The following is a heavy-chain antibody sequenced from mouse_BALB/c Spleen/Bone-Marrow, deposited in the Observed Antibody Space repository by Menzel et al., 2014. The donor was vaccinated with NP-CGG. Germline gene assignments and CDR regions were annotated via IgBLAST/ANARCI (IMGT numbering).Heavy chain of an antibody. CDR1: GYTFSSYY. V-gene: IGHV1S81*02. J-gene: IGHJ1*01. CDR3: TRSSYGYWYFDV. CDR2: INPSNGGT. D-gene: IGHD6-1*01. Sequence: QVQLQQSGAELVKPGASVKLSCKASGYTFSSYYMYWVKQRPGQGLEWIGEINPSNGGTKFNEKFKSKATLTVDKSSSTAYMHLNSLTSEDSEVYYCTRSSYGYWYFDVWGAGTTVTVSS.